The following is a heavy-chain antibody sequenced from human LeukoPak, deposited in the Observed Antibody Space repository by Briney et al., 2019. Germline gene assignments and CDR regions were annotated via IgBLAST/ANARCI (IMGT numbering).Heavy chain of an antibody. V-gene: IGHV1-8*01. Sequence: ASVKVSCKASGYTFTSYDINWVRQATGQGLEWMGWMNPNSGNTGYAQKFQGRVTMTRNTSISTAYMELSRLRSDDTAVYYCARDERSGWFYWFDPWGQGTLATVSS. J-gene: IGHJ5*02. CDR1: GYTFTSYD. CDR2: MNPNSGNT. D-gene: IGHD6-19*01. CDR3: ARDERSGWFYWFDP.